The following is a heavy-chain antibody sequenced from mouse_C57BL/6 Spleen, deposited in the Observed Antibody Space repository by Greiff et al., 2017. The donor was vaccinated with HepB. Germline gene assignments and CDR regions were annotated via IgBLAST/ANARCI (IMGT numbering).Heavy chain of an antibody. D-gene: IGHD2-4*01. V-gene: IGHV1-64*01. CDR2: IHPNSGST. J-gene: IGHJ2*01. CDR3: ARSWDYDGDFDY. Sequence: QVQLQQPGAELVKPGASVKLSCKASGYTFTSYWMHWVKQRPGQGLEWIGMIHPNSGSTNYNEKFKSKATLTVDKSSSTAYMQLSSLASEDSAVYYCARSWDYDGDFDYWGQGTTLTVSS. CDR1: GYTFTSYW.